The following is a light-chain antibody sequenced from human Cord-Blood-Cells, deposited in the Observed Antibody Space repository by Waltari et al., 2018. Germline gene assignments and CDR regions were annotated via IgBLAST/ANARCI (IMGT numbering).Light chain of an antibody. CDR1: ALPKKY. CDR2: KDS. Sequence: SYELTQPPSVSVSLGQMARITCSGEALPKKYAYWYQQKPGQFPVLVIYKDSERPPGIPERFSGSSSGTIVTLTISGVQAEDEADYYCLSADSSGVFGGGTKLTVL. V-gene: IGLV3-16*01. CDR3: LSADSSGV. J-gene: IGLJ3*02.